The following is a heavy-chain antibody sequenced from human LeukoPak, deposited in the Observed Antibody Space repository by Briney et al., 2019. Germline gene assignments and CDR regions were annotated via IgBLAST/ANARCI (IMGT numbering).Heavy chain of an antibody. Sequence: SVKVSCKASGGTFSSYAISWVRQAPGQGLEWMGGIIPIFGTANYAQKFQGRVTITADESTSTAYMELSSLRSEDTAVYYCARGYYYDSSGYYYPYFDYWGQGTLVTVSS. CDR1: GGTFSSYA. J-gene: IGHJ4*02. CDR2: IIPIFGTA. V-gene: IGHV1-69*13. CDR3: ARGYYYDSSGYYYPYFDY. D-gene: IGHD3-22*01.